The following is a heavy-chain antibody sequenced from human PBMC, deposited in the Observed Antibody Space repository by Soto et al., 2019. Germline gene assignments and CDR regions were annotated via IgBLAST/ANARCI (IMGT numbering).Heavy chain of an antibody. J-gene: IGHJ6*02. CDR3: ARGPMVDTAMVTQYYYYGMDV. V-gene: IGHV1-69*13. CDR2: IIPIFGTA. CDR1: GGTFSSYA. Sequence: SVKVSCKASGGTFSSYAISWVRQAPGQGLEWMGGIIPIFGTANYAQKFQGRVTITADESTSTAYMELSSLRSEDTAVYYCARGPMVDTAMVTQYYYYGMDVWGQGTTVTVSS. D-gene: IGHD5-18*01.